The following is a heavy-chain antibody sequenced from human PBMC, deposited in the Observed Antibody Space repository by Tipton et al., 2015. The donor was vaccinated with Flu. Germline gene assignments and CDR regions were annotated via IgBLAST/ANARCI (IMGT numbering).Heavy chain of an antibody. CDR3: VLGGASFFDY. Sequence: GSLRLSCFASGFHFSTFELNWVRQAPGRGLEWVAYITGGGSTVYADSVKGRFTISRDNAKNSLYLQMRSLRAEDTALYYCVLGGASFFDYWGPGTLVTVSS. D-gene: IGHD2-15*01. V-gene: IGHV3-48*03. J-gene: IGHJ4*02. CDR1: GFHFSTFE. CDR2: ITGGGST.